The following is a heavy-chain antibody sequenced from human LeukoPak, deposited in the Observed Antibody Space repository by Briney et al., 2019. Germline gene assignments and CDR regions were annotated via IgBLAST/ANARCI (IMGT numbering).Heavy chain of an antibody. J-gene: IGHJ6*03. D-gene: IGHD6-13*01. CDR1: GGSISSSNW. CDR2: IYHSGST. Sequence: PSGTLSLTCAVSGGSISSSNWWSWVRRPPGKGLEWIGEIYHSGSTNYNPSLKSRVTISVDKSKNQFSLKLSSVTAADTAVYYCARQQYSSSWLGYYYYMDVWGKGTTVTVSS. CDR3: ARQQYSSSWLGYYYYMDV. V-gene: IGHV4-4*02.